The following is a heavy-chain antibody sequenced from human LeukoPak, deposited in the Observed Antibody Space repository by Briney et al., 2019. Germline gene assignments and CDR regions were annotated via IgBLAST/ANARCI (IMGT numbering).Heavy chain of an antibody. Sequence: SETLSLTCTVSGDSIRSYYWSWIRQPAGKGLEWIGRVYVGGSTNYNPSLKSRVTMSGDTSKNQFSLNLNSVTAADTAVYYCARGGDRSFDYWGQGALVTVSS. CDR1: GDSIRSYY. CDR3: ARGGDRSFDY. J-gene: IGHJ4*02. CDR2: VYVGGST. D-gene: IGHD3-10*01. V-gene: IGHV4-4*07.